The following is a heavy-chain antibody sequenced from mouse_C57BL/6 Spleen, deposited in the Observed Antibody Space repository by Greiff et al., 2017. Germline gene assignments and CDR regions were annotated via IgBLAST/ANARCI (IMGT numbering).Heavy chain of an antibody. CDR3: ARRDHGYDDNDFRFAY. J-gene: IGHJ3*01. Sequence: EVQLQESGPELVKPGASVKMSCKASGYTFTDYNMHWVKQSHGKSLEWIGYLNPNNGGTSYNQKFKGKATLTVNTSSSTAYMELRSLTSEDSAVYCCARRDHGYDDNDFRFAYWGQGTLVTVSA. V-gene: IGHV1-22*01. CDR2: LNPNNGGT. D-gene: IGHD2-2*01. CDR1: GYTFTDYN.